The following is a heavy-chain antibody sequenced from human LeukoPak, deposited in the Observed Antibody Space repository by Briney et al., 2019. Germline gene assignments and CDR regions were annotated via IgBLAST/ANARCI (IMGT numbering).Heavy chain of an antibody. V-gene: IGHV4-59*01. J-gene: IGHJ5*02. CDR1: GGSISSYY. CDR2: IYYSGST. CDR3: TRARHPRMFDP. Sequence: PSETLSLTCTVSGGSISSYYWSWIRQPPGKGLEWIGYIYYSGSTNYNPSLKSRVTISVDTSKNQFSLKLSSVTAADTAVYYCTRARHPRMFDPWGQGTLVTVSS.